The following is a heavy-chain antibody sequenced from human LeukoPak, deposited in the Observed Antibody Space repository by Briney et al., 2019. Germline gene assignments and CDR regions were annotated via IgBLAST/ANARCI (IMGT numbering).Heavy chain of an antibody. Sequence: SETLSLTCTVSGESIRAYQWSWIRQPPGKGLEWIGHINTNGGSDYNPSLKGRLTFSVDTSRDQFSLRLTSVTAADTATYYCATSYDYKVAPFDPWGQGTLVTVSS. CDR2: INTNGGS. D-gene: IGHD5-12*01. CDR3: ATSYDYKVAPFDP. CDR1: GESIRAYQ. J-gene: IGHJ5*02. V-gene: IGHV4-4*09.